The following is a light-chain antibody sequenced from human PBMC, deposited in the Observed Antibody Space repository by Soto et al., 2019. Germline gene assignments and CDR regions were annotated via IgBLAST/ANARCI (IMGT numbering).Light chain of an antibody. CDR2: GAS. CDR3: QQYNNWPPTWT. CDR1: QSVSSN. J-gene: IGKJ1*01. Sequence: VLTQSPATLSVSPGERATLSCRASQSVSSNLAWYQQKPGQAPRLLIYGASTRATGIPARFSGSGSGTEFTLTISSLQSEDFAVYYCQQYNNWPPTWTFGQGTKVDIK. V-gene: IGKV3-15*01.